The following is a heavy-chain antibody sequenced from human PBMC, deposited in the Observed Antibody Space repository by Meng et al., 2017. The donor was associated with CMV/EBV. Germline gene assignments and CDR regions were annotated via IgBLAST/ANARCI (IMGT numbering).Heavy chain of an antibody. CDR3: ARESGGLGDCSSTSCYTSGIDY. CDR1: GGSFSGYY. D-gene: IGHD2-2*02. Sequence: SETLSLTCAVYGGSFSGYYWSWIRQPPGKGREWIGEINHSGSTNYNPSLKSRVTISVDTSKNQFSLKLSSVTAADTAVYYCARESGGLGDCSSTSCYTSGIDYWGQGTLVTVSS. J-gene: IGHJ4*02. CDR2: INHSGST. V-gene: IGHV4-34*01.